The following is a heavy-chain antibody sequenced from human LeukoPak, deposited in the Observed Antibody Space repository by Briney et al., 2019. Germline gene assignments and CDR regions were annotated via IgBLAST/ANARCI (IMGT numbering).Heavy chain of an antibody. J-gene: IGHJ4*02. CDR3: ASSDDYVWGSYQGVDY. CDR2: ISSSSSYI. D-gene: IGHD3-16*02. CDR1: GFTFSSYD. V-gene: IGHV3-21*01. Sequence: SGGSLRLSCAASGFTFSSYDMHWVRQAPGKGLEWVSSISSSSSYIYYADSVKGRFTISRDNAKNSLYLQMNSLRAEDTAVYYCASSDDYVWGSYQGVDYWGQGTLVTVSS.